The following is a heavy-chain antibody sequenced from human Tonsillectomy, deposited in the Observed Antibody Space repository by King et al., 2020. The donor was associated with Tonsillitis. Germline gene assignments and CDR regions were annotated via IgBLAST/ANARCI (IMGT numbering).Heavy chain of an antibody. CDR3: ARETTTNWFDS. CDR2: IYHSGTT. V-gene: IGHV4-31*01. J-gene: IGHJ5*01. D-gene: IGHD1-1*01. CDR1: GGSISNGGYY. Sequence: PLQESGPGLVKPSQTLSLTCTVSGGSISNGGYYWTWIRQYPGKGLEWIGYIYHSGTTYYNPSLKSPLSISVDTSKNQFSLELRSVTAADTAVYYCARETTTNWFDSWGQGTLVTVSS.